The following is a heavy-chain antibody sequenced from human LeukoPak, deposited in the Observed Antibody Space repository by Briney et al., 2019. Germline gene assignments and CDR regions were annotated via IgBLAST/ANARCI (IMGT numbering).Heavy chain of an antibody. J-gene: IGHJ4*02. V-gene: IGHV1-46*01. CDR1: GYTFTSYY. CDR2: INPRGGST. CDR3: ARPDILTGYYDY. D-gene: IGHD3-9*01. Sequence: ASVKVSCKASGYTFTSYYMHWVRHAPGQGLEWMGIINPRGGSTTYAQKLQGRVTMTRDTSTSTVYMELSSLRSEDTAVYYCARPDILTGYYDYWGQGTLVTVSS.